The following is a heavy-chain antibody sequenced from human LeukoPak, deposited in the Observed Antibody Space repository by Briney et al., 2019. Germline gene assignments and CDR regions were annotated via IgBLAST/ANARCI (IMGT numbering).Heavy chain of an antibody. D-gene: IGHD2-15*01. CDR1: GFTFSAYS. V-gene: IGHV3-74*01. CDR2: INNDGRST. Sequence: GGSLRLSCEASGFTFSAYSMNWVRQAPGKGLVWVSRINNDGRSTSYAGSVKGRFTISRDNAKNTLYLQMNSLRAEDTAVYYCARDNEYCTGGTCRLDYWGQGALVTVSS. CDR3: ARDNEYCTGGTCRLDY. J-gene: IGHJ4*02.